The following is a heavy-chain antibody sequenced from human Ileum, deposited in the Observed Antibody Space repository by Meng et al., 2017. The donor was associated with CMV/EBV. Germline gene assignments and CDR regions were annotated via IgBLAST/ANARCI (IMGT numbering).Heavy chain of an antibody. CDR1: GGSISSGSYY. V-gene: IGHV4-31*03. J-gene: IGHJ5*02. D-gene: IGHD2-2*02. CDR3: ARGLRLIVVVPAAIRMGYWFDP. Sequence: SETLSLTCTVSGGSISSGSYYWSWIRQLPGKGLEWIGYIYYTGSTYCNPSLKSRVTISVDTSKNQFSLNLNSVTAADTAVYYCARGLRLIVVVPAAIRMGYWFDPWGQGTQVTVSS. CDR2: IYYTGST.